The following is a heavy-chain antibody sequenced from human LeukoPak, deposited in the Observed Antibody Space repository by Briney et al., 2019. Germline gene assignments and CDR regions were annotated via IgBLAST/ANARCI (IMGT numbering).Heavy chain of an antibody. CDR2: ISSSSSYI. CDR3: ARVSAVAGDY. D-gene: IGHD6-19*01. V-gene: IGHV3-21*01. CDR1: GFTFSSYS. Sequence: GGSLRLSCAASGFTFSSYSMNWVRQAPGRGLEWVSSISSSSSYIYYADSVKGRFTISRDNAKNSLYLQMNSLRAEDTAVYYCARVSAVAGDYWGQGTLVTVSS. J-gene: IGHJ4*02.